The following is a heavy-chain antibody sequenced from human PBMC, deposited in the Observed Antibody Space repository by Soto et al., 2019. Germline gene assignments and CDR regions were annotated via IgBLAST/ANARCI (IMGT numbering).Heavy chain of an antibody. V-gene: IGHV3-30*18. CDR1: GFTFSSYG. CDR3: AKDQASGQGSFDS. Sequence: GGSLRLSCAASGFTFSSYGMHWVRQAPGKGLEWVAVISYDGSNKYYADSVKGRFTISRDNSKNTLYLQMNSLRADDTAVYYCAKDQASGQGSFDSWGQGTLVTVSS. CDR2: ISYDGSNK. J-gene: IGHJ4*02.